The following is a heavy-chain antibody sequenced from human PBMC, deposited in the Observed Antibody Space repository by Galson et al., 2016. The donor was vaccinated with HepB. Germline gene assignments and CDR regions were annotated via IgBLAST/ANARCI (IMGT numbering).Heavy chain of an antibody. Sequence: GSAHYAQKFQGRVTITADESTSTVYMEVNSLRSEDTAFYYCAREQEELGSSWYTETRTRKFDYWGQGTLVTVSS. CDR2: GSA. J-gene: IGHJ4*02. D-gene: IGHD6-13*01. V-gene: IGHV1-69*01. CDR3: AREQEELGSSWYTETRTRKFDY.